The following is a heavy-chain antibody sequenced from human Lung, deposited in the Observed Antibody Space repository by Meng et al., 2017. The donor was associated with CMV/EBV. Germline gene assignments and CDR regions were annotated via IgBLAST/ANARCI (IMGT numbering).Heavy chain of an antibody. CDR3: ATEGYCADGVCSFLAFDF. Sequence: SXAASGFTFINVWMSWVRQAPGKGLEWVGRIKSKPDGGTTDYAAPVKGRFSISRDDSLNTLYLEMNSLEPEDTAVYFCATEGYCADGVCSFLAFDFWXQGTXVTVAS. CDR2: IKSKPDGGTT. D-gene: IGHD2-8*01. CDR1: GFTFINVW. J-gene: IGHJ3*01. V-gene: IGHV3-15*01.